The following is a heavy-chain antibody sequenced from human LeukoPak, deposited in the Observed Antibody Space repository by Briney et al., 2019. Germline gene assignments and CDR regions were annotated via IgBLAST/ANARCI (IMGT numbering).Heavy chain of an antibody. CDR1: GGTFSSYA. CDR3: ASNPYHSGYSGRENYYGMDV. D-gene: IGHD3-22*01. V-gene: IGHV1-69*04. CDR2: IIPILGIA. Sequence: SVKVSCKASGGTFSSYAISWVRQAPGQGLEWMGRIIPILGIANYAQKFQDRVTITADKSTSTAYMELSSLRSEDTAVYYCASNPYHSGYSGRENYYGMDVWGQGTTVTVSS. J-gene: IGHJ6*02.